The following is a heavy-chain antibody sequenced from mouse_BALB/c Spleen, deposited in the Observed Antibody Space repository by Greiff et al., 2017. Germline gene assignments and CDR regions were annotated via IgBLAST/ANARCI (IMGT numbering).Heavy chain of an antibody. J-gene: IGHJ3*01. Sequence: QVQLQQSGAELVKPGASVKLSCKASGYTFTSYWMHWVKQRPGQGLEWIGEINPSNGRTNYNEKFKSKATLTVDKSSSTAYMQLSSLTSEDSAVYYCARRGDYWGQGTLVTVSA. CDR2: INPSNGRT. V-gene: IGHV1S81*02. CDR1: GYTFTSYW. CDR3: ARRGDY.